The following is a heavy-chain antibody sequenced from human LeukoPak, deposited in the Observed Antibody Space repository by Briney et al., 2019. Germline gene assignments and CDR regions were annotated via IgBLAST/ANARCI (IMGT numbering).Heavy chain of an antibody. D-gene: IGHD5-18*01. CDR3: ATHLRYSYGLFY. Sequence: ASVKVSCKVSGYTLTELSMHWVRQAPGQGLEWMGGFDPEDGETIYAQKFQGRVTMTEDTSTDTAYMELSSLRSEDTAVYYCATHLRYSYGLFYRGQGTLVTVSS. CDR1: GYTLTELS. J-gene: IGHJ4*02. CDR2: FDPEDGET. V-gene: IGHV1-24*01.